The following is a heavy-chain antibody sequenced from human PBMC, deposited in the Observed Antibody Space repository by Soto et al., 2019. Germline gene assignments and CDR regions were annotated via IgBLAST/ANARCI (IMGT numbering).Heavy chain of an antibody. D-gene: IGHD6-13*01. J-gene: IGHJ3*02. Sequence: EVQLVESGGGLVQWGGSLTLSCAASGFTFNSHWMLWVRQDPGKGLVWVSRINSDGSDTKYADSVKGRFTISRDNAKNTLYLQMNSLRADDTAVYYCARGSSTWRNALDIWGQGTMVTVSS. V-gene: IGHV3-74*03. CDR2: INSDGSDT. CDR1: GFTFNSHW. CDR3: ARGSSTWRNALDI.